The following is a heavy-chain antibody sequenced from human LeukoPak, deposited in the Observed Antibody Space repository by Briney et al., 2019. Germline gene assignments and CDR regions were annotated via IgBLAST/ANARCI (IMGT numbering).Heavy chain of an antibody. D-gene: IGHD2-2*01. Sequence: GASVKVSCKASGGTFSSYAINWVRQATGQGLEWMGWMNPNSGNTGYAQKFQGRVTITRNTSISTAYMELSSLRSEDTAVYYCARKWIGVPAANNYFDYWGQGTLVTASS. J-gene: IGHJ4*02. CDR3: ARKWIGVPAANNYFDY. V-gene: IGHV1-8*03. CDR1: GGTFSSYA. CDR2: MNPNSGNT.